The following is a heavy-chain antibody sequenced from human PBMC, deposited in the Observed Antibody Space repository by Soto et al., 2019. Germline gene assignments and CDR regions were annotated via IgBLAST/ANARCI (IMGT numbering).Heavy chain of an antibody. CDR1: GFTFSSYA. D-gene: IGHD2-2*01. J-gene: IGHJ5*02. CDR2: ISGSGGST. CDR3: ARDSTEDDNWFDP. Sequence: GGSLRLSCAASGFTFSSYAMSWVRQAPGKGLEWVSAISGSGGSTYYADSAKGRFTISRDNSKNTLYLQMNSLRAEDTAVYYCARDSTEDDNWFDPWGQGTLVTVSS. V-gene: IGHV3-23*01.